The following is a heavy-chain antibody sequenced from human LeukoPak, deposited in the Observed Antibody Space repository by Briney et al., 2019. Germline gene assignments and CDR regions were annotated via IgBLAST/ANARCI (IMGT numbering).Heavy chain of an antibody. CDR3: ARSLIVLSNWFDP. D-gene: IGHD2/OR15-2a*01. V-gene: IGHV3-48*03. Sequence: GGSLRLSCAASGFTFRSYEMNWVRQAPGKGLEWVSQISDSGSTIHYAESVKGRFTISRDNAKNSLYLQMDSLRAEDTAVYYCARSLIVLSNWFDPWGQGTLVTVSS. CDR2: ISDSGSTI. CDR1: GFTFRSYE. J-gene: IGHJ5*02.